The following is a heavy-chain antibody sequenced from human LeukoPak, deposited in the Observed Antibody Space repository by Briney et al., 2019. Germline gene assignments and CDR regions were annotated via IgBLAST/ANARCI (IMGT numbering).Heavy chain of an antibody. CDR1: GYTFTSYY. CDR3: ARAIFGIAATGRAYYFDY. V-gene: IGHV1-46*01. CDR2: ISPSGGST. J-gene: IGHJ4*02. D-gene: IGHD6-13*01. Sequence: GASVKVSCKASGYTFTSYYMHWVRQAPGQGLEWMGIISPSGGSTRYAQKFQGRVTMTRDTSTSTVYMELSSLRSEDTAVYYCARAIFGIAATGRAYYFDYWGQGTLVTVSS.